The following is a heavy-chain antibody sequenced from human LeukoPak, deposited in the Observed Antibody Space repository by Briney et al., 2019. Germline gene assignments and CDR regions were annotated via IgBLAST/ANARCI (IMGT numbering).Heavy chain of an antibody. J-gene: IGHJ3*02. CDR1: GGSISRSNW. D-gene: IGHD3-10*01. Sequence: PSETLSLTCVVSGGSISRSNWWSWVRQPPGKGLEWIGEIYHSGSTNYNPSLKSRVTISVDKSKNQFSLKLSSVTAADTAVYYCAKSNGYGLIDIWGQGTMVTVSS. CDR3: AKSNGYGLIDI. CDR2: IYHSGST. V-gene: IGHV4-4*02.